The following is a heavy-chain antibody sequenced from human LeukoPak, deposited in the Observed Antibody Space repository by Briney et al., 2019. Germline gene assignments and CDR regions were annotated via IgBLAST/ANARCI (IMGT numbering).Heavy chain of an antibody. CDR2: INPNSGGT. D-gene: IGHD6-13*01. CDR3: ARGSSWLNYYYYGMDV. CDR1: GYTFTGYY. V-gene: IGHV1-2*02. J-gene: IGHJ6*02. Sequence: GASVKVSCKASGYTFTGYYMRWVRQAPGQGLEWMGWINPNSGGTNYAQKFQGRVTMTRNTSISTAYMELSSLRSEDTAVYYCARGSSWLNYYYYGMDVWGQGTTVTVSS.